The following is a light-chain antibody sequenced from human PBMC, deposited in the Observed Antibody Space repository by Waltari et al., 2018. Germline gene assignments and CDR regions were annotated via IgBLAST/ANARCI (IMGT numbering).Light chain of an antibody. CDR1: QSISRH. V-gene: IGKV1-39*01. CDR3: QQSYSAPWT. Sequence: DLQMPQSPSSLSASVGDRVTITCRASQSISRHLNWYQQKPGKAPNLLIYGASNLQRGVPSRFSASGSGTDFTLTISSLQPEDFATYYCQQSYSAPWTFGQGTKVEIK. J-gene: IGKJ1*01. CDR2: GAS.